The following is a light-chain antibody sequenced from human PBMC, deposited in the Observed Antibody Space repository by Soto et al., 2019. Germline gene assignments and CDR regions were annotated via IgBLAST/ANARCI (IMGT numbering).Light chain of an antibody. CDR2: DVN. CDR3: SSYSSSSTL. CDR1: SSDVGGYDY. J-gene: IGLJ2*01. V-gene: IGLV2-14*01. Sequence: QSALTQPASVSGSPGQSISISSTGSSSDVGGYDYVSWYQQHPGKAPKLIIYDVNNRPSGVSNRFSGSKSANTASLTISGLQAEDEADYYCSSYSSSSTLFGGGTKLTVL.